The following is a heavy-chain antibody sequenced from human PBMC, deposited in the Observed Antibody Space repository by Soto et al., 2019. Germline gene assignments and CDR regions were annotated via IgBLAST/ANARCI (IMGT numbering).Heavy chain of an antibody. CDR1: GGSISSGGYY. V-gene: IGHV4-31*03. D-gene: IGHD3-10*01. CDR3: ARSKVLEAFDI. Sequence: QVQLQESGPGLVKPSQTLSLTCTVSGGSISSGGYYWSWIRQHPGKGLEWIGYIYYSGSTYYNPSLKSRVTISVDTSKNLFSLKLSSVTAADTAVYDCARSKVLEAFDIWGQGTMVTVSS. J-gene: IGHJ3*02. CDR2: IYYSGST.